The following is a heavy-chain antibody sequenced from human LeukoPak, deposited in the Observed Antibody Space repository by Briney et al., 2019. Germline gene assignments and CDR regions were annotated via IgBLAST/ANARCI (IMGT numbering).Heavy chain of an antibody. CDR3: PRQQLHGHYDYYYMEV. D-gene: IGHD6-13*01. CDR2: IYHSGST. J-gene: IGHJ6*03. Sequence: SETLSLTCAVSGYSFSSGYYWGWIRQPPGKGLECIGSIYHSGSTYYNPSLKSRVTISVDTSKNQFSLKLSSVTAAETAVYYFPRQQLHGHYDYYYMEVCGKGTTVTVSS. CDR1: GYSFSSGYY. V-gene: IGHV4-38-2*01.